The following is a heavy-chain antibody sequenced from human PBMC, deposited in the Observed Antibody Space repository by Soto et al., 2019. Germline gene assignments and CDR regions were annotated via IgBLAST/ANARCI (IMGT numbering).Heavy chain of an antibody. V-gene: IGHV1-18*04. J-gene: IGHJ5*02. D-gene: IGHD3-10*01. CDR3: ARGGVVRGNWFDP. CDR1: GYTFTRSG. Sequence: QVQLVQSGAEVKKPGASVKVSCKASGYTFTRSGINWVRQAPGQGLEWMGWISAHDSKTNYAQNLQGRVTLTTDTSTSTAYMELRSLRSDDPAVYYCARGGVVRGNWFDPWGQGTLVTVSS. CDR2: ISAHDSKT.